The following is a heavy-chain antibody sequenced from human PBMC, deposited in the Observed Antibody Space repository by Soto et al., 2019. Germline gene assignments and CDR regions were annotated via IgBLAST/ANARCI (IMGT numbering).Heavy chain of an antibody. CDR3: AREVRDSHYYYYYGMDV. V-gene: IGHV4-59*01. J-gene: IGHJ6*02. CDR2: IYYSGST. D-gene: IGHD2-21*02. CDR1: GGSISSYY. Sequence: NPSETLSLTCTVSGGSISSYYWSWIRQPPGKGLEWIGYIYYSGSTNYNPSLKSRVTISVDTSKNQFSLKLSSVTAADTAVYYCAREVRDSHYYYYYGMDVWGQGTTVTVSS.